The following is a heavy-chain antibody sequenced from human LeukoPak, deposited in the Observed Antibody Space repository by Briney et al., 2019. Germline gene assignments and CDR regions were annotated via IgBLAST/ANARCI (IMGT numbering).Heavy chain of an antibody. CDR2: IYYSGST. J-gene: IGHJ3*02. CDR1: GGSISSYY. D-gene: IGHD5-12*01. CDR3: ARHPTEDSGYEFDAFDI. Sequence: SETLSLTCTVSGGSISSYYRSWIRQPPGKGLEWIGYIYYSGSTNYNPSLKSRVTISVDTSKNQLSLKLSSVTAADTAVYYCARHPTEDSGYEFDAFDIWGQGTMVTVSS. V-gene: IGHV4-59*08.